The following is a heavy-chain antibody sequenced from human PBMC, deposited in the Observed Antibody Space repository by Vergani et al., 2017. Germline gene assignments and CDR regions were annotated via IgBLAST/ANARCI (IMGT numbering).Heavy chain of an antibody. J-gene: IGHJ6*02. CDR2: INSDGSST. D-gene: IGHD6-19*01. V-gene: IGHV3-74*01. CDR1: GFTFSSYW. CDR3: ARRIAVAGTRYYYGMDV. Sequence: EVQLVESGGGLVQPGGSLRLSCAASGFTFSSYWMHWVRQAPGKGLVWVSRINSDGSSTSYADSVKGRFTISRDNAKNTLDLQMNSLRAEDTAVYYCARRIAVAGTRYYYGMDVWGQGTTVTVSS.